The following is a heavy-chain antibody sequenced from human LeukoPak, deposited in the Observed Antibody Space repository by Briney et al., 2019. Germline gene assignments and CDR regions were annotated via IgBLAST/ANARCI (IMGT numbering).Heavy chain of an antibody. CDR3: ARIYCSSTSCYYNWFDP. V-gene: IGHV4-4*02. CDR2: IYHSGST. CDR1: GGSISSSNW. D-gene: IGHD2-2*01. Sequence: SETLSLTCAVSGGSISSSNWWSWVRQPPGKGLEWIGEIYHSGSTNYNPSLKSRVTISVDKSKNQFPLKLSSVTAADTAVYYCARIYCSSTSCYYNWFDPWGQGTLVTVSS. J-gene: IGHJ5*02.